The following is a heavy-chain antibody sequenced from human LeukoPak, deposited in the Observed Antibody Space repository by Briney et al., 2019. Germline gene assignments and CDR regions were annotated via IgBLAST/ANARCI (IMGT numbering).Heavy chain of an antibody. CDR1: GFTVSSNS. V-gene: IGHV3-53*01. CDR2: IYSDNT. Sequence: GGSLRLSCTVSGFTVSSNSMSWVRQAPGKGLGWVSFIYSDNTHYSDSVKGRFTISRDNSKDTLYLQMNSLRAEDTAVYYCARRAGAYSHPYDYWGQGTLVTVSS. D-gene: IGHD4/OR15-4a*01. J-gene: IGHJ4*02. CDR3: ARRAGAYSHPYDY.